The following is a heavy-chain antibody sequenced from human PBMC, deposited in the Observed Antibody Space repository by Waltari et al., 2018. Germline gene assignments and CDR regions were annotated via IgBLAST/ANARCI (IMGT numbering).Heavy chain of an antibody. D-gene: IGHD6-19*01. J-gene: IGHJ4*02. V-gene: IGHV1-69*01. Sequence: QVQLVQSGAEVKKPGSSVKVSCKASGGTFSSYAISWVRQAPGQGLEWMGGSIAIFGTANYEKKFQGRVTITADETTSTAYMELSSVRSEETAGYYCARGKIAVAGTELDYWGQGTLVTVSS. CDR1: GGTFSSYA. CDR2: SIAIFGTA. CDR3: ARGKIAVAGTELDY.